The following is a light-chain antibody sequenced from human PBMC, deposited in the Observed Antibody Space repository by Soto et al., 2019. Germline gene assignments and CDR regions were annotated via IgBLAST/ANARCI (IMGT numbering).Light chain of an antibody. CDR2: GVS. CDR1: QSVSSAF. Sequence: EIVLTRSPGTLSLSPGEKATLSCRASQSVSSAFLAWYQQKPGQAPRLLIYGVSNRATGIPDRFSGSGSGTDFILTISRLEPEDFALYYCGQFVSSPPRTFGQGTKVDIK. CDR3: GQFVSSPPRT. J-gene: IGKJ1*01. V-gene: IGKV3-20*01.